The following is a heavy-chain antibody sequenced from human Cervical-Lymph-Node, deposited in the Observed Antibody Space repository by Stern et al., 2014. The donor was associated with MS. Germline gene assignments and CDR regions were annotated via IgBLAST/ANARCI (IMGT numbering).Heavy chain of an antibody. Sequence: VQLEESGAEVKKPGASVKVSCKASGYTFTSYGISWVRQAPGQGLEWMGWISAYNGNTNYAQKLQGRVTMTTDTSTSTAYMELRSLRSDDTAVYYCARDRPYPAARPSHDYWGQGTLVTVSS. J-gene: IGHJ4*02. CDR3: ARDRPYPAARPSHDY. CDR1: GYTFTSYG. CDR2: ISAYNGNT. D-gene: IGHD6-6*01. V-gene: IGHV1-18*01.